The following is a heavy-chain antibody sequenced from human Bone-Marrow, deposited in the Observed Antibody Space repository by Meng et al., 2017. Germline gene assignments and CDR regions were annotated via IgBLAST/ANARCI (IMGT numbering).Heavy chain of an antibody. V-gene: IGHV4-39*01. D-gene: IGHD1/OR15-1a*01. CDR2: IGHSGFT. J-gene: IGHJ5*02. Sequence: LQLQESGPGLVKPWEILSRTCSVSGDSISSSASYWGWIRQSLGKGLEWIGSIGHSGFTYSPPSLESRVTVSADTSRSQFSLELTSVTAADTAVYYCVRSRAWVRTGFDPWGQGTLVTVSS. CDR3: VRSRAWVRTGFDP. CDR1: GDSISSSASY.